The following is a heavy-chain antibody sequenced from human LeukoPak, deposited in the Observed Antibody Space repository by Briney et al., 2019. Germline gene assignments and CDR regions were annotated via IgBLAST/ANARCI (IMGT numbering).Heavy chain of an antibody. CDR2: ISSSSSYI. CDR3: ARETRGVHLFDY. J-gene: IGHJ4*02. D-gene: IGHD3-10*01. CDR1: GFTFSSYS. Sequence: GGSLRLSCAASGFTFSSYSMNWVRQAPGKGLEWVSSISSSSSYIYYADSVKGRFTISRDNAKNSLYLQMNSLRAEDTAVYYCARETRGVHLFDYGGQGTLVTVSS. V-gene: IGHV3-21*01.